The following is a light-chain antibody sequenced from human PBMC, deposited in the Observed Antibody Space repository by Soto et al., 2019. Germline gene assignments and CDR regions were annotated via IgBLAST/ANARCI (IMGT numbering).Light chain of an antibody. CDR2: KNN. J-gene: IGLJ2*01. CDR1: SSNIGNYY. Sequence: QSVLTQPPSASGTPGQSVTISCSGSSSNIGNYYVYWYQQLPGTAPTLLIYKNNQRPSGVPDRFSGSKSGTSASLATSGLRSEDEADYYCAAWDGSLSAVVFGGGTK. CDR3: AAWDGSLSAVV. V-gene: IGLV1-47*01.